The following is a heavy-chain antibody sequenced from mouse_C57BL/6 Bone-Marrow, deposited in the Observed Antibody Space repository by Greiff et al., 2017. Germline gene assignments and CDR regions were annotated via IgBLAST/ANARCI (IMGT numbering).Heavy chain of an antibody. J-gene: IGHJ2*01. Sequence: VKLMESGPGLVAPSQSLSITCTVSGFSLTSYAISWVRQPPGKGLEWLGGICTGGGTNYNSALKSRLSISKDNSKSQVFLKMNSLQTDDTARYYCARNRYYYGPDYRGKSTTLTGSS. CDR1: GFSLTSYA. CDR3: ARNRYYYGPDY. D-gene: IGHD1-1*01. CDR2: ICTGGGT. V-gene: IGHV2-9-1*01.